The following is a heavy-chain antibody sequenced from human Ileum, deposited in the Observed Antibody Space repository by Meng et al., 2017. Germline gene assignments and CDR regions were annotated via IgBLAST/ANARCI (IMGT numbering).Heavy chain of an antibody. CDR1: GTW. J-gene: IGHJ4*02. CDR2: IFQSGRT. Sequence: QGPLQVSGPRLVQPSGTLPLLCAVSGTWWSWVRQPPGKGLEWIGEIFQSGRTNYNPSLKSRVTISIDKSKSQISLQLSAVTAADTAVYSCATSNDRDVYYLGYWGQGTLVTVSS. CDR3: ATSNDRDVYYLGY. D-gene: IGHD3-22*01. V-gene: IGHV4-4*02.